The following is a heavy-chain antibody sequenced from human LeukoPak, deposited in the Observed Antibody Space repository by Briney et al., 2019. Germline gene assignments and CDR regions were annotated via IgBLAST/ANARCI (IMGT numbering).Heavy chain of an antibody. Sequence: GGSLRLSCAASGFTFSDYYMSWIRQAPGNGLEWVSYISSSGSTIYYADSVKGRFTISRDNAKNSLYLQMNSLRAEDTAVYYCAKSPPNKAAAGLFDYWGQGTLVTVSS. D-gene: IGHD6-13*01. CDR1: GFTFSDYY. V-gene: IGHV3-11*01. CDR2: ISSSGSTI. J-gene: IGHJ4*02. CDR3: AKSPPNKAAAGLFDY.